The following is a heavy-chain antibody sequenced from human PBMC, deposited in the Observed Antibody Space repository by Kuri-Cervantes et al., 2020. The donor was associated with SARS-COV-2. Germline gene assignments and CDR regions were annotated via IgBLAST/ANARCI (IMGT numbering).Heavy chain of an antibody. CDR1: GFTFSSYA. J-gene: IGHJ4*02. D-gene: IGHD3-3*01. Sequence: GESLKISCAASGFTFSSYAMSWVRQAPGKGLEWVSAISGSGGSTYYADSVKGRFTISRDNAKNSLYLQMNSLRDEDTAVYYCARDWGGYDFWSGYYGGSSYFDYWGQGTLVTVSS. CDR3: ARDWGGYDFWSGYYGGSSYFDY. CDR2: ISGSGGST. V-gene: IGHV3-23*01.